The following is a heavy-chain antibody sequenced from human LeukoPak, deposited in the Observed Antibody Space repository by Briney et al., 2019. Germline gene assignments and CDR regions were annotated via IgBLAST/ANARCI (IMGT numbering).Heavy chain of an antibody. CDR2: IYYSGGT. J-gene: IGHJ6*02. D-gene: IGHD4/OR15-4a*01. V-gene: IGHV4-59*01. CDR1: GGSISSYY. Sequence: PSETLSLTCTVSGGSISSYYWSWIRQPTGKGLEWIGDIYYSGGTKYNPSLKSRVTISVDTSKNQFSLKLSSVTAADTAVYYCARGRLTYYYYDMDVWGQGTTVTVSS. CDR3: ARGRLTYYYYDMDV.